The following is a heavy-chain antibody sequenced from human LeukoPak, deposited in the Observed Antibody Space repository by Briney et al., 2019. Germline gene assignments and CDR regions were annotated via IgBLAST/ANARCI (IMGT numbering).Heavy chain of an antibody. D-gene: IGHD1-26*01. V-gene: IGHV1-8*01. J-gene: IGHJ6*02. CDR2: MNPNSGNT. Sequence: ASVKVSCKASGYTFTSYDINWVRQATGQGLEWMGWMNPNSGNTGYAQKFQGGVTMTRNTSISTAYMELSSLRSEDTAVYYCARVGTVRGNYYYNGMDVWGQGTTVTVSS. CDR3: ARVGTVRGNYYYNGMDV. CDR1: GYTFTSYD.